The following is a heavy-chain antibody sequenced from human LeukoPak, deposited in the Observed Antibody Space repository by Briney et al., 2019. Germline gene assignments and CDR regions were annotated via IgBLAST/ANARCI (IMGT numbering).Heavy chain of an antibody. CDR2: ISSSSSYI. Sequence: GGSLRLSCAASGFTFSSYSMNWVRQAPGKGLEWVSSISSSSSYIYYADSVKARFTISRDNAKNSLYLQMNSLRAEDTAVYYCAVLGGYSYGYDYWGQGTLVTVSS. CDR3: AVLGGYSYGYDY. V-gene: IGHV3-21*01. CDR1: GFTFSSYS. J-gene: IGHJ4*02. D-gene: IGHD5-18*01.